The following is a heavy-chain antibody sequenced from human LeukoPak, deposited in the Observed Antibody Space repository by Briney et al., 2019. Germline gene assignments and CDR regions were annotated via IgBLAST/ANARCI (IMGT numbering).Heavy chain of an antibody. Sequence: GGSLRLSCAASGFSFSDYYMSWIRQAPGEGLEWVSYIRSSSSTIYYADSVKGRFTISRDNAKNSQYLQMNSLRAEDTAVYYCARETVLEGSGSYYNVHYYYGMDVWGQGTTVTVSS. CDR3: ARETVLEGSGSYYNVHYYYGMDV. V-gene: IGHV3-11*01. J-gene: IGHJ6*02. D-gene: IGHD3-10*01. CDR1: GFSFSDYY. CDR2: IRSSSSTI.